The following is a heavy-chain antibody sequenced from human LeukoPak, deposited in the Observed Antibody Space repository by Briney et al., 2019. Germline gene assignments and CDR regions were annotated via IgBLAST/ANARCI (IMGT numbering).Heavy chain of an antibody. V-gene: IGHV1-2*02. CDR3: VRSSYDSSRRCDDY. J-gene: IGHJ4*02. Sequence: ASVKVSCKASGYTFTAYYLHWVRQAPGQGLEWMGWLNPYSGDTNYAQNFQGRVTMTRDTSINTAYRELSRLKSDDTVVYYCVRSSYDSSRRCDDYWCQGTLVNVAS. CDR1: GYTFTAYY. D-gene: IGHD3-22*01. CDR2: LNPYSGDT.